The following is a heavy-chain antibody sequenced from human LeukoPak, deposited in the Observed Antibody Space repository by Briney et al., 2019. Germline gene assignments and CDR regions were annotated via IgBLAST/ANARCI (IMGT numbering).Heavy chain of an antibody. CDR3: ARDSGFGELVTYYFDY. CDR2: IYSGGST. D-gene: IGHD3-10*01. CDR1: GFTVSSNY. V-gene: IGHV3-53*01. J-gene: IGHJ4*02. Sequence: QPGGSLRLSCAASGFTVSSNYMSWVRQAPGKGLEWVSVIYSGGSTYYADSVKGRFTISRDNSKNTLYLQMNILRPEDTAIYYCARDSGFGELVTYYFDYWGQGTLVTVSS.